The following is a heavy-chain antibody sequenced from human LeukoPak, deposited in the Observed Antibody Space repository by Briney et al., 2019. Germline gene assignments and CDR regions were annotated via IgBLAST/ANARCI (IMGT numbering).Heavy chain of an antibody. CDR2: ISSSSSYI. V-gene: IGHV3-21*01. J-gene: IGHJ5*02. CDR3: AREHSYGFNWFDP. CDR1: GFTFSSYS. D-gene: IGHD5-18*01. Sequence: GGSLRLSCAASGFTFSSYSMNWVRQAPGKGLEWVSSISSSSSYIYYADSVKGRFTISRDNAKNSLYLQMNSLRAEDTAVYYRAREHSYGFNWFDPWGQGTLVTVSS.